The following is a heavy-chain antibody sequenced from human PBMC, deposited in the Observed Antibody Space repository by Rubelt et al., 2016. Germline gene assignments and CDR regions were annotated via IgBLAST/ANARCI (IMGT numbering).Heavy chain of an antibody. V-gene: IGHV1-46*01. J-gene: IGHJ5*02. CDR1: GYTFTSYG. CDR3: ARSPRYDFEDNWFDP. Sequence: QVQLVQSGAEVKKPGASVKVSCKASGYTFTSYGISWVRQATGQGLEWMGIINPSGGSTRSAQKFQGRVTMTMDTSTSTVYMELSSLRSEDTAVYYCARSPRYDFEDNWFDPWGQGTLVTVSS. CDR2: INPSGGST. D-gene: IGHD3-3*01.